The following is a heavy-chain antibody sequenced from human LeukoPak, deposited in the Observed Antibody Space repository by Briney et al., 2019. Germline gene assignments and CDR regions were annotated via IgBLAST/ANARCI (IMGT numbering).Heavy chain of an antibody. Sequence: GGSLRLSCAASGFTVSSNYMSWVRQAPGKGLEWVPVLYSGGSTYYADSVKGRFTISRDNSKNTLYLQMNSLRAEDTAVYYCARCWVDTAMVGAFDIWGQGTMVTVSS. D-gene: IGHD5-18*01. V-gene: IGHV3-53*01. J-gene: IGHJ3*02. CDR3: ARCWVDTAMVGAFDI. CDR2: LYSGGST. CDR1: GFTVSSNY.